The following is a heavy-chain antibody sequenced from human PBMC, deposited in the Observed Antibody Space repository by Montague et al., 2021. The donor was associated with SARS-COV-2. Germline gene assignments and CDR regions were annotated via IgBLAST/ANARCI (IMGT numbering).Heavy chain of an antibody. D-gene: IGHD3-16*02. CDR2: VYYSGST. Sequence: SETLSLTCSVSGDSIRSSGYYWGWIRHPPGNGLEWIGTVYYSGSTNYNPSLKSRVTMPVDTSKNQFSLELRSVTAADTAVYYCARLGFVELWLNLGWFDPWGQGTLVTASS. J-gene: IGHJ5*02. CDR3: ARLGFVELWLNLGWFDP. V-gene: IGHV4-39*01. CDR1: GDSIRSSGYY.